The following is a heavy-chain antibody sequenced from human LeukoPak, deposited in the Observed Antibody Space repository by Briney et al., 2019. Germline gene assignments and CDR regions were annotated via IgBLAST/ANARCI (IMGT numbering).Heavy chain of an antibody. CDR2: ISYDGSNK. Sequence: PGGSLRLPCAASGFTFSSYGMHWVRQAPGKGLEWVAVISYDGSNKYYADSVKGRFTISRDNSKNTLYLQMNSLRAEDTAVYYCARAYARVNWFDPWGQGTLVTVSS. CDR1: GFTFSSYG. V-gene: IGHV3-30*03. J-gene: IGHJ5*02. CDR3: ARAYARVNWFDP. D-gene: IGHD4-17*01.